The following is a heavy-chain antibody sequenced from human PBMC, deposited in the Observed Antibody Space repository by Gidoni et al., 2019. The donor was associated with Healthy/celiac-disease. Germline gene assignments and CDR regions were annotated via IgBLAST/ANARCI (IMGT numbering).Heavy chain of an antibody. J-gene: IGHJ4*02. CDR1: GYSFTIYW. CDR2: IYPGDSDT. Sequence: EVQLVQSGAEVKKTGESLTISCKGSGYSFTIYWIGWVRQMPGKGLEWIGIIYPGDSDTRYSPSFQGQVTISADKSISTAYLQWSSLKASDTAMYYCARQGEDIVVDQGSFDYWGQGTLVTVSS. V-gene: IGHV5-51*01. CDR3: ARQGEDIVVDQGSFDY. D-gene: IGHD2-15*01.